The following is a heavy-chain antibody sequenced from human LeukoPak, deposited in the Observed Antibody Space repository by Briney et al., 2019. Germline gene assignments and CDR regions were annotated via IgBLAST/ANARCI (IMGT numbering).Heavy chain of an antibody. Sequence: EGSLRLSCAASGFTFSSYGMHWVRQAPGKGLEWVAVISYDGSNKYYADSVKGRFTISRDNSKNTLYLQMNSLRAEDTAVYYCARDIAVAGTPEMTDYWGQGTLVTVSS. CDR1: GFTFSSYG. CDR2: ISYDGSNK. D-gene: IGHD6-19*01. J-gene: IGHJ4*02. CDR3: ARDIAVAGTPEMTDY. V-gene: IGHV3-30*03.